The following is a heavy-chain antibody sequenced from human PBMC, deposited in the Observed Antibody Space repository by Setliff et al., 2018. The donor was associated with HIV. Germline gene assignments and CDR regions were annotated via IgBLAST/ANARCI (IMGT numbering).Heavy chain of an antibody. J-gene: IGHJ4*02. CDR1: GYSFTNYW. V-gene: IGHV5-51*01. Sequence: PGESLKISCKGSGYSFTNYWIGWVRQMPGKGLEWVGIIYPGDSDTRYSPSFQGQVTISADKSINTASLQWSSLKASDTAMFYCARSDSANWYVDYWGQGTLVTVSS. D-gene: IGHD1-1*01. CDR3: ARSDSANWYVDY. CDR2: IYPGDSDT.